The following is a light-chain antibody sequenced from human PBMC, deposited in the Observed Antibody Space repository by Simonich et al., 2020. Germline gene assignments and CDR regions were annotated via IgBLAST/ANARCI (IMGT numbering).Light chain of an antibody. Sequence: EIVMTQSPATLSVSPGERATLSCRASQRVSHNLACYQQKPGQAPMFLIYGASTRATGIPARFSGSGSGTEFTLTISSIQSEDFAVYYCQQYNNWPPFTFGPGTKVYIK. CDR1: QRVSHN. CDR2: GAS. J-gene: IGKJ3*01. CDR3: QQYNNWPPFT. V-gene: IGKV3-15*01.